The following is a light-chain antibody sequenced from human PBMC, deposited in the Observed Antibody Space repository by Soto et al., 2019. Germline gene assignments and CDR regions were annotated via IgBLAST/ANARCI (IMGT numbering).Light chain of an antibody. CDR3: CSYAGSSTFVV. CDR2: GGS. V-gene: IGLV2-23*03. Sequence: QSVLTQPASVSGSPGQSITISCTGTSSDVGSYNLVSWYQQHPGKAPKLMIYGGSKRPSGVSNRFSGSKSGNTASLTISGLQAEDEAYYYCCSYAGSSTFVVFGGGTKLTVL. CDR1: SSDVGSYNL. J-gene: IGLJ2*01.